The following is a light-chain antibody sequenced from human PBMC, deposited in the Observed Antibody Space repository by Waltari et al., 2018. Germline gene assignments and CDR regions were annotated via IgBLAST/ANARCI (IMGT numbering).Light chain of an antibody. V-gene: IGKV3-20*01. CDR3: QHYLRLPVT. CDR2: GAS. Sequence: ELVLTQSPGTLSLSLGERATLSCRASQSVSRALTWYQQKPGQAPRLLIYGASTRATGIPDRFSGSGSGTDFSLTISRLGPDDFAVYYCQHYLRLPVTFGQGTTVEI. CDR1: QSVSRA. J-gene: IGKJ1*01.